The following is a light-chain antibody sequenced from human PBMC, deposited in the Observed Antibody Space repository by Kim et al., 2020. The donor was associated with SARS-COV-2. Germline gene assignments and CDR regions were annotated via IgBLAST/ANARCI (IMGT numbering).Light chain of an antibody. V-gene: IGKV3-20*01. CDR2: GAS. CDR3: QQYGSSPQVT. Sequence: EIVLTQSPGTLSLSPGERATLSCGASQSVSSSYLAWYQQKPGQAPRLLIYGASSRATGIPDRFSGSGSGTDFTLTISRLEPEDFAVYYCQQYGSSPQVTFGGGTKVDIK. CDR1: QSVSSSY. J-gene: IGKJ4*01.